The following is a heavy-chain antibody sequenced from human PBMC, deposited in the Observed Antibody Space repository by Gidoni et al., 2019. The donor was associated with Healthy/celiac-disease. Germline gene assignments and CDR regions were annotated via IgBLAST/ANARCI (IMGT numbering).Heavy chain of an antibody. CDR1: GGSISSSSYY. D-gene: IGHD3-3*01. CDR3: ARRLGGYDFWSGYDY. Sequence: QLQLQESGPGLVKPSETLSLTCTVSGGSISSSSYYWGWIRQPPGKGLEWIGSIYYSGSTYYNPSLKSRVTISVDTSKNQFSLKLSSVTAADTAVYYCARRLGGYDFWSGYDYWGQGTLVTVSS. J-gene: IGHJ4*02. CDR2: IYYSGST. V-gene: IGHV4-39*01.